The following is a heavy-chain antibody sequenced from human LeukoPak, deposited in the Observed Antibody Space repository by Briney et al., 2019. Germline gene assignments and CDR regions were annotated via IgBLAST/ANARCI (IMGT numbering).Heavy chain of an antibody. CDR2: IIPIFGTA. CDR3: ARVGLSGYDYLFDY. D-gene: IGHD5-12*01. Sequence: GASVKVSCKASGGTFSSYAISWVRQAPGQGLEWMGGIIPIFGTANYAQKFQGRVTITADESTSTTYMELSSLRSEDTAVYYCARVGLSGYDYLFDYWGQGTLGTVS. V-gene: IGHV1-69*13. J-gene: IGHJ4*02. CDR1: GGTFSSYA.